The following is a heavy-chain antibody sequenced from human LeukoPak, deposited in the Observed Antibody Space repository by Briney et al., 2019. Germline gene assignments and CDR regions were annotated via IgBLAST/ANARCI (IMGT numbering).Heavy chain of an antibody. Sequence: KPSETLSLTCAVYGGSFSGYYWSWIRQPPGKGLEWIGEINHSGSTNYNPSLKSRVTISVDTSKNQFSLKLSSVTAADTAVYYCARGRRGPGSYGSGSYSYYFDYWGQGTLVTVSS. CDR3: ARGRRGPGSYGSGSYSYYFDY. D-gene: IGHD3-10*01. CDR1: GGSFSGYY. V-gene: IGHV4-34*01. CDR2: INHSGST. J-gene: IGHJ4*02.